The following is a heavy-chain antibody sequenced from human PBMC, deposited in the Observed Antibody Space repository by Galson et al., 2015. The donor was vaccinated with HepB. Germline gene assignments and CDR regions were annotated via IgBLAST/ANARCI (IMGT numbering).Heavy chain of an antibody. Sequence: SVKVSCKASGYTFIGYYMHWIRQAPGQGLEWMGRLNPNTGDTIYTVKFQGRVTMTRDTSTSTAYMELNNLRSNDTAVYYCASVNNYGLDYWGQGTLVTVSS. CDR2: LNPNTGDT. J-gene: IGHJ4*02. V-gene: IGHV1-2*02. CDR3: ASVNNYGLDY. D-gene: IGHD3-16*01. CDR1: GYTFIGYY.